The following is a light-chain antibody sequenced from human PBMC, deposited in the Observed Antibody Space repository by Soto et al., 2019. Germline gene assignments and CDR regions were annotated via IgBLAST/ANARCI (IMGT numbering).Light chain of an antibody. CDR2: DAS. V-gene: IGKV1-33*01. CDR3: QQYENLPYT. Sequence: DTQMTQSPSSLSAYVGDRVTITCQASHDIRNYLNWYQQRPGRAPKLLIYDASNLETGVPTRFSGRASGTDFTFTITGLQPEDIATYYCQQYENLPYTFGQGTKLEIK. CDR1: HDIRNY. J-gene: IGKJ2*01.